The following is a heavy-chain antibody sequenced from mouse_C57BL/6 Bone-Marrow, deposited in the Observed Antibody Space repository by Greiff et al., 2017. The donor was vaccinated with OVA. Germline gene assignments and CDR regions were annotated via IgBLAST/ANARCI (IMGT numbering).Heavy chain of an antibody. V-gene: IGHV1-54*01. CDR1: GYAFTNYL. Sequence: VQLVESGAELVRPGTSVKVSCKASGYAFTNYLIEWVKQRPGQGLEWIGVINPGSGGTNYNEKFKGKATLTADKSSSTAYMQLSSLTSEDSAVYFCARGWYEAWFAYWGQGTLVTVSA. CDR3: ARGWYEAWFAY. J-gene: IGHJ3*01. D-gene: IGHD1-1*02. CDR2: INPGSGGT.